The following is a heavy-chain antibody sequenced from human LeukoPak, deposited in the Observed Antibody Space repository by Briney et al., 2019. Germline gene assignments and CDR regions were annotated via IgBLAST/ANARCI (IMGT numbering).Heavy chain of an antibody. V-gene: IGHV4-39*01. CDR2: IYYSGST. CDR3: ASTYSDTDWNFDY. D-gene: IGHD5-12*01. CDR1: GGSISSSSYY. J-gene: IGHJ4*02. Sequence: SETLSLTCTVSGGSISSSSYYWGWIRQPPGKGLEWIGSIYYSGSTYYNPSLKSRVTISVDTSKNQFSLKVSSVTAADTAVCYCASTYSDTDWNFDYWGQGTLVTVSS.